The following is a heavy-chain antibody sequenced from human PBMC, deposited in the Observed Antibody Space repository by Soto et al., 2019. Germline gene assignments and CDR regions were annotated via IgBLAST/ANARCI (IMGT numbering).Heavy chain of an antibody. V-gene: IGHV1-8*01. D-gene: IGHD6-6*01. CDR2: MNPNSGNT. Sequence: QVQLVQSGAEVKKPGASVKVSCKASGYTFTSYDINWVRQATGQGLEWMGWMNPNSGNTGYAQKFQGRVTMTRNTSISTAYMELSSLRSEDTAVYYCARVPRDVAARKKSAFDPWGQGTLVTVSS. J-gene: IGHJ5*02. CDR3: ARVPRDVAARKKSAFDP. CDR1: GYTFTSYD.